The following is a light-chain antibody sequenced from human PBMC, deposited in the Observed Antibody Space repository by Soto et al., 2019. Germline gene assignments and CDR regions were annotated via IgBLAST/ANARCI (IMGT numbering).Light chain of an antibody. CDR2: GAS. CDR1: QSVSRY. Sequence: VLTQSPGTLSLSPGERATLSCRACQSVSRYLVWYQQKPGQAPRLLIYGASSRASGIPDRFSGSGSGTDFTLTISRRRTEDSATFYCQQYNSYPFPFGPGTKVDI. CDR3: QQYNSYPFP. V-gene: IGKV3-20*01. J-gene: IGKJ3*01.